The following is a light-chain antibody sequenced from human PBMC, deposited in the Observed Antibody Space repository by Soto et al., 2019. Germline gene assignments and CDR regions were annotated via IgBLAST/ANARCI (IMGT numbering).Light chain of an antibody. J-gene: IGKJ2*01. CDR3: QKYNTVPYT. V-gene: IGKV1-27*01. CDR2: ATS. Sequence: DIQMTQSPSSLSASVGDRVTITCRASQGIGNYLAWYQQKSGKVPNLLIYATSTLQSGVPSRFSGSGSGTDLPLTISSLQPGDVATYYCQKYNTVPYTFGQGTKLEI. CDR1: QGIGNY.